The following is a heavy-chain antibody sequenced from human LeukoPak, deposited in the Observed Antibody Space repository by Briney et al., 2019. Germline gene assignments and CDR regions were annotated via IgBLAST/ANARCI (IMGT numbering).Heavy chain of an antibody. V-gene: IGHV4-34*01. CDR1: GGSFSGYY. Sequence: SETLSLTCAVYGGSFSGYYWSWIRRPPGKGLEWIGEINHSGSTNYNPSLKSRVTISVDTSKNQFSLKLSSVTAADTAVYYCARGADRGPFDYWGQGTLVTVSS. CDR3: ARGADRGPFDY. J-gene: IGHJ4*02. D-gene: IGHD3-10*01. CDR2: INHSGST.